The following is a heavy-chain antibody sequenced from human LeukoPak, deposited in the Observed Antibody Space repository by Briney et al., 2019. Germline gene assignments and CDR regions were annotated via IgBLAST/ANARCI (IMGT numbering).Heavy chain of an antibody. Sequence: GRSLRLSCAASGFTFDDYAMHWVRQAPGKGLEWVSGISWNSGSIGYADSVKGRFTISRDNAKNSLYLQMNSLRAEDTALYYCAKDSNGPGSYFDYWGQGTLVTASS. D-gene: IGHD3-10*01. V-gene: IGHV3-9*01. CDR2: ISWNSGSI. CDR1: GFTFDDYA. CDR3: AKDSNGPGSYFDY. J-gene: IGHJ4*02.